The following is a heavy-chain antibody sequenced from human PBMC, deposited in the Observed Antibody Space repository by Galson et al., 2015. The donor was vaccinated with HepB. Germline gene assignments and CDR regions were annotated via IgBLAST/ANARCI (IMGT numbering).Heavy chain of an antibody. CDR1: GGSISSRSYY. CDR2: IYYSGST. Sequence: ETLSLTCTVSGGSISSRSYYWGWIRQPPGKGLEWIGNIYYSGSTYYNPSLKSRVTISVDTSKNQFSLKLRSVTAADTAVYYCAREGWAAAGLDYWGQGTLVTVSS. J-gene: IGHJ4*02. D-gene: IGHD6-13*01. V-gene: IGHV4-39*07. CDR3: AREGWAAAGLDY.